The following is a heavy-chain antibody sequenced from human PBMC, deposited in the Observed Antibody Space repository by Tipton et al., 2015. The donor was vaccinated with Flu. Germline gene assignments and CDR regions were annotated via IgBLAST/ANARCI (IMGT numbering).Heavy chain of an antibody. J-gene: IGHJ5*02. Sequence: QLVQSGAEVKKPGSSVKVSCKASGGTFSSYGLSWVRQAPGQGLEWLGKITPILDITIYSQSFRGRVTFSADKSTNTAYMELSSLRYDDTAIYYCAREWLQSFDTWGQGALVTVSS. CDR3: AREWLQSFDT. CDR1: GGTFSSYG. D-gene: IGHD5-24*01. V-gene: IGHV1-69*09. CDR2: ITPILDIT.